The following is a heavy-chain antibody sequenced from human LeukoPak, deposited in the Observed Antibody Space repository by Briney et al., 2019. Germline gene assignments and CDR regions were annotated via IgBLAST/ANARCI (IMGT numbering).Heavy chain of an antibody. CDR1: NGSVGSGGYS. D-gene: IGHD2-21*02. CDR2: VYHSGAT. Sequence: SETLSLTCTVSNGSVGSGGYSWSWNRQPPGKGLEWIGYVYHSGATYYNPSLKSRISIPMDRSKNQFSLRLRSVTAADTAVYFCASSHCGGDCFSSVAFDFWGHGTMVTVSS. V-gene: IGHV4-30-2*01. J-gene: IGHJ3*01. CDR3: ASSHCGGDCFSSVAFDF.